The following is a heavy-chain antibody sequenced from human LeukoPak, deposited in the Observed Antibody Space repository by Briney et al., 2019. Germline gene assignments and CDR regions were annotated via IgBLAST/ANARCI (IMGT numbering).Heavy chain of an antibody. D-gene: IGHD3-22*01. CDR1: GGSISSYY. CDR3: ARHGGGYYLGY. CDR2: AHYSGST. Sequence: PSETLSLTCTVSGGSISSYYWSWIRQPPGKGLEWIGYAHYSGSTNYNLSLKSRVTTSVDTSKNQFSLKLSSVTAADTAVYYCARHGGGYYLGYWGQGTLVTVSS. J-gene: IGHJ4*02. V-gene: IGHV4-59*08.